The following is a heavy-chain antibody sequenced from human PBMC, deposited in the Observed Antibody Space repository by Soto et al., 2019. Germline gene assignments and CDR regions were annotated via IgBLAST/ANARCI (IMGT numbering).Heavy chain of an antibody. CDR3: AKDLGGSGSYYIWGWFDP. V-gene: IGHV3-23*01. D-gene: IGHD3-10*01. CDR1: GFTFSSYA. Sequence: EVQLLESGGGLVQPGGSLRLSCTASGFTFSSYAMSWVRQAPGKGLEWVSAISGSGGSTYYADSVKGRFTISRDNSKNTRYLQMNSLRVEDTAVYYCAKDLGGSGSYYIWGWFDPWGQGTLVTVSS. CDR2: ISGSGGST. J-gene: IGHJ5*02.